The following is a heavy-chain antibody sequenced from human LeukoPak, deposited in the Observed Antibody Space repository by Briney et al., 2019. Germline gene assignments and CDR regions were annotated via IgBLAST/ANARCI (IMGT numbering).Heavy chain of an antibody. Sequence: GGSLRLSCAASGVTFSSYAMSWVRQAPGKGLEWVSVIYSGGSTYYADSVKGRFTISRDNYKNTLYLKMNSLRAEDTAVYYCARDHSSALVRGVFAYWGQGTMVPVSS. D-gene: IGHD3-10*01. CDR1: GVTFSSYA. J-gene: IGHJ4*02. CDR2: IYSGGST. V-gene: IGHV3-66*02. CDR3: ARDHSSALVRGVFAY.